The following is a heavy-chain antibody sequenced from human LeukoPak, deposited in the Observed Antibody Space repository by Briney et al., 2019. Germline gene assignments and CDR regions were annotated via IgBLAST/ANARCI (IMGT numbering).Heavy chain of an antibody. V-gene: IGHV3-11*04. CDR1: GFIFSDYY. CDR3: ARSYGDV. Sequence: GGSLRLSCVGSGFIFSDYYMTWVRQAPGKGLEGVAYISRSGNNMYYAESVKGRFAISRDNVETSLSLHMSSLRAEDTASYSCARSYGDVWGKGTMVTVSS. D-gene: IGHD3-10*01. CDR2: ISRSGNNM. J-gene: IGHJ6*04.